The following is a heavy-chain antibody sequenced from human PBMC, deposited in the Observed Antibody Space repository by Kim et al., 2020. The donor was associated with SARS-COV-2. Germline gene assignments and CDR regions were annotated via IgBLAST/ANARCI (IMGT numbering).Heavy chain of an antibody. J-gene: IGHJ3*02. V-gene: IGHV4-34*01. D-gene: IGHD2-15*01. CDR3: ARGAIVVVVAAHDAFDI. Sequence: LKSRVTIAVDTSKNQFSLKLSSVTAADTAVYYCARGAIVVVVAAHDAFDIWGQGTMVTVSS.